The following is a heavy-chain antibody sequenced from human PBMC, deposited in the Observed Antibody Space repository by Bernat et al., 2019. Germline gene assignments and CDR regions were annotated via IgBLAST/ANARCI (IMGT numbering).Heavy chain of an antibody. CDR3: ARDSAPYYDILVDAFDI. Sequence: QVQLVESGGGVVQPGRSLRLSCAASGFTFSSYGMHWVRQAPGKGLEWVAVIWYDGSNKYYADSVKGRFTISRDNSKNTLYLQMNSLRAEDTAVYYCARDSAPYYDILVDAFDIWGQGTMVTVSS. CDR1: GFTFSSYG. D-gene: IGHD3-9*01. J-gene: IGHJ3*02. CDR2: IWYDGSNK. V-gene: IGHV3-33*01.